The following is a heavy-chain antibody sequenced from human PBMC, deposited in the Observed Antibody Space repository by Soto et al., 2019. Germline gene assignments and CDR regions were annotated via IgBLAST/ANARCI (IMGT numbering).Heavy chain of an antibody. Sequence: WGSLRLSCAASGFTFSSYAMKWVRQAPGKGLEWVSLISESGTITYYADSVKGRFTISRDNSGNTLFLQMYSLRAEDTAVYYCARYIPGVRYYGMDVWGQGTTVTVSS. CDR2: ISESGTIT. CDR3: ARYIPGVRYYGMDV. V-gene: IGHV3-23*01. CDR1: GFTFSSYA. D-gene: IGHD2-2*01. J-gene: IGHJ6*02.